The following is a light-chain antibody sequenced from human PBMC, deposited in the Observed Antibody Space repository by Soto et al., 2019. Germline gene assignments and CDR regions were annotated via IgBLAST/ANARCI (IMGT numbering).Light chain of an antibody. J-gene: IGKJ3*01. V-gene: IGKV1-27*01. CDR3: QKYTRVPFT. Sequence: DIQMTQSPSSLSASVGDRVTITCRATQDVGNYLAWYQQRPGKVPKLLIYGASTLQSGVPARFSGSGSGTEFTLTISSLQPEDVATYYCQKYTRVPFTFGPATKGDIK. CDR2: GAS. CDR1: QDVGNY.